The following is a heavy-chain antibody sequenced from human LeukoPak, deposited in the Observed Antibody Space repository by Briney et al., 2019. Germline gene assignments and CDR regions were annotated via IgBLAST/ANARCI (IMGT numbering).Heavy chain of an antibody. J-gene: IGHJ4*02. CDR3: ARGGSYDAYYFDY. V-gene: IGHV3-23*01. CDR1: GFTFSSYA. CDR2: ISGSGGST. D-gene: IGHD3-3*01. Sequence: PGGSLRLSCAASGFTFSSYAMSWVRQAPGKGLEWVSAISGSGGSTYYADSVKGRFTISRDNSKSTLYLQMNSLRAEDTAVYYCARGGSYDAYYFDYWGQGTLVTVSS.